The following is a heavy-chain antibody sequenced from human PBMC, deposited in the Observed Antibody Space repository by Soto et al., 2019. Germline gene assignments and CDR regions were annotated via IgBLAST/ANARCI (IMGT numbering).Heavy chain of an antibody. V-gene: IGHV1-69*06. Sequence: QVRLVQSGAEVKKPGSSVKVSCEASGGTFSSYAVTWVRQAPGQGLEWMGGIIPIVTTTNYAQKFQGRLTIAADKSTSTSYMELSSLRSEDTGVYYCARVGSNFWSRYHYYGMDVWGQGTTVIVSS. D-gene: IGHD3-3*01. CDR2: IIPIVTTT. CDR3: ARVGSNFWSRYHYYGMDV. J-gene: IGHJ6*02. CDR1: GGTFSSYA.